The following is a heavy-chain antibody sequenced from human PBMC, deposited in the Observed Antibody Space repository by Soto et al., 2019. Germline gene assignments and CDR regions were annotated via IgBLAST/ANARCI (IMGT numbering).Heavy chain of an antibody. CDR2: IWYDGSNK. J-gene: IGHJ6*02. D-gene: IGHD5-18*01. CDR1: GFTFSSYG. CDR3: ANLGYSYGRQPYYYYGMDV. V-gene: IGHV3-33*06. Sequence: GGSLRLSCAASGFTFSSYGMHWVRQAPGKGLEWVAVIWYDGSNKYYADSVKGRFTISRDNSKNTLYLQMNSLRAEDTAVYYCANLGYSYGRQPYYYYGMDVWGQGTTVTVSS.